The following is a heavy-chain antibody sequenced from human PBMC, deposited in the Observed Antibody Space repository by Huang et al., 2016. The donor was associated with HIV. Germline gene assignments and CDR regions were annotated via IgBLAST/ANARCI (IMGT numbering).Heavy chain of an antibody. Sequence: EVQLVESGGGLVKPGGSLRLSCAASGFSLDSYNMYWVRQTPVKWLQGVSSISPSSSFIDYADSVKGRFSISRDNAKNSLYLQMNNLRGEDTAVYYCARDRGQQLSPFDSWGQGTLVTVSS. CDR3: ARDRGQQLSPFDS. CDR1: GFSLDSYN. CDR2: ISPSSSFI. V-gene: IGHV3-21*01. D-gene: IGHD6-13*01. J-gene: IGHJ4*02.